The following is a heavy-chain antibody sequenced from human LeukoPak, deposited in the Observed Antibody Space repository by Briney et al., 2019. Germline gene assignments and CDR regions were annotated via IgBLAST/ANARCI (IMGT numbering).Heavy chain of an antibody. V-gene: IGHV4-59*01. J-gene: IGHJ5*02. CDR3: ARDAPDYYDSSGSNNWFDP. Sequence: SETLSLTCTVSGGSTSSSYWCWIPHPPGKGLEWIGYIYYSGSTNYNPSLKSRVSISGDTSKNQFSLKLSSVTAADTAVYYCARDAPDYYDSSGSNNWFDPWGQGTLVTVSS. D-gene: IGHD3-22*01. CDR1: GGSTSSSY. CDR2: IYYSGST.